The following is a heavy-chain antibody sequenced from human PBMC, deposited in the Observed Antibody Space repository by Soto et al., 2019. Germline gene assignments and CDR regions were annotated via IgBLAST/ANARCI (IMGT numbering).Heavy chain of an antibody. Sequence: ASVKVSCKASGYTFTSYGISWVRQAPGQGLEWTGWISAYNGNTNYAQKLQGRVTMTTDTSTSTAYMELRNLRSDDTAVYYCARDQDSPVTPHYWGQGTLVTVSS. CDR1: GYTFTSYG. CDR2: ISAYNGNT. D-gene: IGHD4-17*01. V-gene: IGHV1-18*04. J-gene: IGHJ4*02. CDR3: ARDQDSPVTPHY.